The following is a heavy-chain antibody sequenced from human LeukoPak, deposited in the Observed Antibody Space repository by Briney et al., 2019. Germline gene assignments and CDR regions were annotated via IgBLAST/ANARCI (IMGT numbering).Heavy chain of an antibody. V-gene: IGHV3-15*01. J-gene: IGHJ4*02. CDR2: IKSKIDGGTT. CDR3: ITEDSSGTYIYFHY. Sequence: GGSLRLSCAASGFIFSNAWMSWVRQAPGKGLEWVGRIKSKIDGGTTDYAAPVKGRFTISRDDSKNTLYLQMNSLETEDTAVYYCITEDSSGTYIYFHYRGQGTLVSVSS. D-gene: IGHD3-22*01. CDR1: GFIFSNAW.